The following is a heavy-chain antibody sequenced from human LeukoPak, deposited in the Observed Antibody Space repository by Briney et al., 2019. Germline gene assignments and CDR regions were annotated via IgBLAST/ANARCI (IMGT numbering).Heavy chain of an antibody. J-gene: IGHJ4*02. CDR3: AAFRQWLVILDY. D-gene: IGHD6-19*01. CDR2: INHSGST. V-gene: IGHV4-34*01. Sequence: PSETLSLTCAVYGGSFSGYYWSWIRQPPGKGLEWIGEINHSGSTNYNPSLKSRVTISVDTSKNQFSLKLSSVTAADTAVYYCAAFRQWLVILDYWGQGALVTVSS. CDR1: GGSFSGYY.